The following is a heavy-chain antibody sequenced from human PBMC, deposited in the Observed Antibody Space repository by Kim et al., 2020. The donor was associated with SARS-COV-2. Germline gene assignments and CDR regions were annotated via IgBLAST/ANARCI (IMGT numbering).Heavy chain of an antibody. D-gene: IGHD4-17*01. Sequence: NHAQKFQGRVPLTRDTSLRTAYMGLSRLRSDDTAVYYCARCDYGDFNFDYWGQGTLVTVSS. CDR3: ARCDYGDFNFDY. V-gene: IGHV1-2*02. J-gene: IGHJ4*02.